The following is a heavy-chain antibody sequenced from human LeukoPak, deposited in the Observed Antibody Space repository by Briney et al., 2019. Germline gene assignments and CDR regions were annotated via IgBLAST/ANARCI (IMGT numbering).Heavy chain of an antibody. CDR3: AKIPYYYDSRIGY. CDR2: ISGSGGST. V-gene: IGHV3-23*01. D-gene: IGHD3-22*01. Sequence: GGSLRLSCAASGFTFSSYGMSWVRQAPGKGLEWVSAISGSGGSTYYADSVKGRFTISRDNSKNTLYLQMNSLRAEDTAVYYCAKIPYYYDSRIGYWGQGTLVTVSS. J-gene: IGHJ4*02. CDR1: GFTFSSYG.